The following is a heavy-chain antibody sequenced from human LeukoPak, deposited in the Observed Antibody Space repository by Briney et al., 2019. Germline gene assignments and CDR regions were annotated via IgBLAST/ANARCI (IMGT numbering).Heavy chain of an antibody. D-gene: IGHD3-3*01. CDR3: AKGDFWSGYSYDAFDI. V-gene: IGHV3-53*01. CDR1: GFTVSSNY. J-gene: IGHJ3*02. Sequence: GGSLRLSCAVSGFTVSSNYMSWVRQAPGKGLEWVSIIYSGGSTDYADSVKGRFTISRDNSKNTLYLQMNSLRAEDTAVYYCAKGDFWSGYSYDAFDIWGQGTMVTVSS. CDR2: IYSGGST.